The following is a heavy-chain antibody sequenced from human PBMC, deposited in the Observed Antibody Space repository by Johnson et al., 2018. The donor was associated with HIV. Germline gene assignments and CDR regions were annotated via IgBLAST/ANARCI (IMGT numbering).Heavy chain of an antibody. CDR2: ISNDGSNE. D-gene: IGHD2-8*02. J-gene: IGHJ3*02. CDR1: GFAFSSYG. CDR3: ARDCTGGVCLNDAFDI. Sequence: QMLLVESGGGVVQPGRSLRLSCAASGFAFSSYGIHWVRQAPGKGLEWVAVISNDGSNEYYADSVKGRFTISRDNPKNTLYLHMISLRAEDTAVYYCARDCTGGVCLNDAFDIWGQGTMVTVSS. V-gene: IGHV3-30*03.